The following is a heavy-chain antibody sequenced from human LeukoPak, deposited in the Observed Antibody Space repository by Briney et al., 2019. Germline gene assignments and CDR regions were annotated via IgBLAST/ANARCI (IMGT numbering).Heavy chain of an antibody. CDR1: GGSISSYY. D-gene: IGHD6-13*01. CDR3: ARHSSSWYTYYYYGMDV. V-gene: IGHV4-59*08. CDR2: LYYTGST. Sequence: SETLSLTCTVSGGSISSYYWSWIRQPPGKGLEWIGYLYYTGSTNYNPSLKSRATISVDTSKNQFSLKLNSMTAADTAVYYCARHSSSWYTYYYYGMDVWGQGTTVTVSS. J-gene: IGHJ6*02.